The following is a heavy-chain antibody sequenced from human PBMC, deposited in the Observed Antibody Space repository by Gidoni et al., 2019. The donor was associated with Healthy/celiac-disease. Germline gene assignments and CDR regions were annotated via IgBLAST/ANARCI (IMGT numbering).Heavy chain of an antibody. Sequence: QVQLVQSGAEVKKPGASVKVSCKASGYTFTSYAMHWVRQAPGQRLEWMGWIHAGNGNTKYSQKFQGRVTITRDTSASTAYMELSSLRSEDTAVYYCARDPGLGYGMDVWGQGTTVTVSS. D-gene: IGHD6-19*01. CDR3: ARDPGLGYGMDV. V-gene: IGHV1-3*01. CDR1: GYTFTSYA. J-gene: IGHJ6*02. CDR2: IHAGNGNT.